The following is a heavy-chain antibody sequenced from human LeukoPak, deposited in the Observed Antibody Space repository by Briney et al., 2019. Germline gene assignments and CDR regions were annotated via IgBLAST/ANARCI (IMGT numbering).Heavy chain of an antibody. CDR3: ARAAGQWLVGYYYYYMDV. D-gene: IGHD6-19*01. Sequence: GRSLRLSCAASGFTVSSNYMSWVRQAPGKGLEWVSVIYSGGSTYYADSVKGRFTISRDNSKNTLYLQMNSLRAEDTAVYYCARAAGQWLVGYYYYYMDVWGKGTTVTVSS. CDR1: GFTVSSNY. CDR2: IYSGGST. V-gene: IGHV3-66*02. J-gene: IGHJ6*03.